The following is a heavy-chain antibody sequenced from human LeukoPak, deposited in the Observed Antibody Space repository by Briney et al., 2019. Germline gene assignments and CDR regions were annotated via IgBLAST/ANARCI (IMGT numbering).Heavy chain of an antibody. CDR3: AKDSGLLLRHYYGMDV. V-gene: IGHV3-30*18. D-gene: IGHD3-10*01. Sequence: HPGGSLRLSCAASGFTFSSYAMSRVRQAPGKGLEWVAVISYDGSNKYYADSVKGRFTISRDNSKNTLYLQMNSLRAEDTAVYYCAKDSGLLLRHYYGMDVWGQGTTATVSS. CDR1: GFTFSSYA. CDR2: ISYDGSNK. J-gene: IGHJ6*02.